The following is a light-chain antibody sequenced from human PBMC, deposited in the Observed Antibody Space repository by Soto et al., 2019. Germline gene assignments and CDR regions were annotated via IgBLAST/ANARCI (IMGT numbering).Light chain of an antibody. Sequence: QSALTQPASVSGSPGQSITISCTGTSSDVGGYNYVSWYQQHPGKAPKLMIYDVSNRPSGVSNRFSGSKSGNTASLTISGLHAEDEADYYCSSYTGSSTYVVFGGGTKVTVL. V-gene: IGLV2-14*01. CDR1: SSDVGGYNY. J-gene: IGLJ2*01. CDR3: SSYTGSSTYVV. CDR2: DVS.